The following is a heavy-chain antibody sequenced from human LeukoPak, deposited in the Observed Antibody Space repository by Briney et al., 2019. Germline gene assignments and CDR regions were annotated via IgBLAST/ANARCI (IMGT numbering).Heavy chain of an antibody. J-gene: IGHJ3*02. V-gene: IGHV1-69*05. Sequence: GASVKVSCKASGGTFSSYAISWVRQAPGQGREWMGEIIPIFGTANYTQKFQGRVTITTDESTSTAYMELSSLRSEDTAVYYCARESRLPYYYDSSLTDAFDIWGQGTMVTVSS. D-gene: IGHD3-22*01. CDR1: GGTFSSYA. CDR2: IIPIFGTA. CDR3: ARESRLPYYYDSSLTDAFDI.